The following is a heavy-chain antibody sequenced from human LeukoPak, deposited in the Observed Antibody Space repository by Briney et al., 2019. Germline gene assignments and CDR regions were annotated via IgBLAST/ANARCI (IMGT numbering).Heavy chain of an antibody. V-gene: IGHV3-30-3*01. J-gene: IGHJ4*02. CDR3: ARGGFYYDSSGYHDY. CDR2: ISYDGSNK. Sequence: GGSLRLSCAASGFIFSSYVLHWVRQAPGKGLEWVAVISYDGSNKYYADSVKGRFTISRDNSKNTLYLQMNSLRAEDTAVYYCARGGFYYDSSGYHDYWGQGTLVTVSS. CDR1: GFIFSSYV. D-gene: IGHD3-22*01.